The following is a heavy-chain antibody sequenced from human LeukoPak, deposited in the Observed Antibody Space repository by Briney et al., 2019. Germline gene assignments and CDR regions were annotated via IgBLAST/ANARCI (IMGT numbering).Heavy chain of an antibody. CDR3: ARRYYDFWSGYYIDY. J-gene: IGHJ4*02. Sequence: GESLKISCKGSGYILTSYWIGWVRQMPGKGLEWMGIIYPGDSDTRYSPSFQGQVTISADKSISTAYLQWSSLKASDTAMYYCARRYYDFWSGYYIDYWGQGTLVTVSS. D-gene: IGHD3-3*01. CDR2: IYPGDSDT. V-gene: IGHV5-51*01. CDR1: GYILTSYW.